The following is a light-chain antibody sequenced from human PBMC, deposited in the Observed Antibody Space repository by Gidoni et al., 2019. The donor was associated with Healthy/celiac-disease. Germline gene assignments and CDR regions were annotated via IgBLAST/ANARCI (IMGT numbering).Light chain of an antibody. CDR1: QSISSY. Sequence: DIQMTQSPSSLSASVGDRVTITCRASQSISSYLNWYQQKPGKAPKLLIYAASSLQSGVPSRFSGSGSGTAFTLTISSLQPEDFATYYCHQSYSTPPITFGQGTRLEI. CDR2: AAS. V-gene: IGKV1-39*01. J-gene: IGKJ5*01. CDR3: HQSYSTPPIT.